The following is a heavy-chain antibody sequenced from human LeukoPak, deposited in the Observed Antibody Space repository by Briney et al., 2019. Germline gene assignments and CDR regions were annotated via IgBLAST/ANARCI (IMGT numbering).Heavy chain of an antibody. CDR2: INSDGSST. V-gene: IGHV3-74*01. J-gene: IGHJ4*02. D-gene: IGHD6-13*01. CDR3: ARAPHVGGSSWFPYYFDY. Sequence: GGSLRLSCAASGFTFSSYWMHWVRQAPGKGLVWVSRINSDGSSTSYADSVKGRFTISRDNAKNSLYLQMNSLRAEDTAVYYCARAPHVGGSSWFPYYFDYWGQGTLVTVSS. CDR1: GFTFSSYW.